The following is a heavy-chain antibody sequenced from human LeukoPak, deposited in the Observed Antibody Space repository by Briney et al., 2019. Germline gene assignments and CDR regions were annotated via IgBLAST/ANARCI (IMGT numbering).Heavy chain of an antibody. J-gene: IGHJ4*02. D-gene: IGHD4-17*01. Sequence: GGSLRLSCAASGFTFSSYWMHWVRHAPGKGLEWVANIKQDGGDKYYADSVKGRFTISRDNAKTSVYLQMNSLRTEDTAVYYCARDAGFHGYGDFFFDYWGQGTLVTVSS. V-gene: IGHV3-7*03. CDR2: IKQDGGDK. CDR3: ARDAGFHGYGDFFFDY. CDR1: GFTFSSYW.